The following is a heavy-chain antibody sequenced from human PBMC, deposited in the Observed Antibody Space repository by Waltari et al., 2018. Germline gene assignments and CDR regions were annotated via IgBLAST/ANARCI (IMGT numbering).Heavy chain of an antibody. CDR1: GGSISSNSYY. CDR2: IYYSGST. V-gene: IGHV4-39*01. Sequence: QLQLQESGPRLVKPSETLSLTCTVSGGSISSNSYYWGWLRQPPGKGLEWIGGIYYSGSTNYSQSLRCGCTMSAVSTKSQFPRRLSAVTAADTVVYYGARRDYYDILTGRYSPHAYDSWGQGTTVIVSS. CDR3: ARRDYYDILTGRYSPHAYDS. D-gene: IGHD3-9*01. J-gene: IGHJ3*02.